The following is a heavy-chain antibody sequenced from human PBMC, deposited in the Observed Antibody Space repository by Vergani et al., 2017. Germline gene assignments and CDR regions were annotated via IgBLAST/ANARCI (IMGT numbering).Heavy chain of an antibody. D-gene: IGHD2-8*01. V-gene: IGHV3-15*01. CDR2: IRSAADRGTT. Sequence: EVQLVESGGGLVQPGGSLRLSCAASGFTFSSYWMSWVRQAPGTGLEWVGRIRSAADRGTTDYATPVKGRFTVSRDDSKDTVYLHMNSLKTEDTAIYYCATDRGSNFQYWGQGTLVTVSS. CDR1: GFTFSSYW. CDR3: ATDRGSNFQY. J-gene: IGHJ1*01.